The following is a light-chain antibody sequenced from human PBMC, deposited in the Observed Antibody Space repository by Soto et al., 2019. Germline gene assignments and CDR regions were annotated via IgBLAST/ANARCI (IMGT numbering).Light chain of an antibody. CDR1: QSVKTF. CDR2: DAS. Sequence: ELVWTQSPGTLSLSPGDRATLSCRASQSVKTFLVWYQQRPGQAPTLLIYDASHRAAGIPARFSGSGFGTDFTLTISSLEPEDAAVYYCQQRSNWPPITFGQGTRLEI. CDR3: QQRSNWPPIT. J-gene: IGKJ5*01. V-gene: IGKV3-11*01.